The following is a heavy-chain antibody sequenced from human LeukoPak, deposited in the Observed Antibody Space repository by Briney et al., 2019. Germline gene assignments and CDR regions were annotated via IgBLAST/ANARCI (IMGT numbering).Heavy chain of an antibody. CDR2: ISTSSGYI. J-gene: IGHJ3*02. CDR1: GFTFSSYS. D-gene: IGHD3-10*01. CDR3: ARDIGRIYGSGSI. V-gene: IGHV3-21*01. Sequence: GGSLRLSCAASGFTFSSYSMNWVRQAPGKGLEWVSSISTSSGYIYYADSVKGRFTISRDNAKNSLYLQMNSLRAEDTAVYYCARDIGRIYGSGSIWGQGTMVTASS.